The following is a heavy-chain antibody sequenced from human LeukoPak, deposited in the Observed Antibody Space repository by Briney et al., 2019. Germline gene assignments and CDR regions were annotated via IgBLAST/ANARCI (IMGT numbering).Heavy chain of an antibody. J-gene: IGHJ1*01. CDR2: INPNSGGT. D-gene: IGHD3-22*01. V-gene: IGHV1-2*02. CDR3: ARIGDSGYYKAEYFQH. CDR1: GYTCTGYY. Sequence: ASVKVSCKASGYTCTGYYMHWVRQAPGQGLEWMGWINPNSGGTNYAQKFQGRVTMTRDTSISTAYMELSRLRSDDTAVYYCARIGDSGYYKAEYFQHWGQGTLVTVSS.